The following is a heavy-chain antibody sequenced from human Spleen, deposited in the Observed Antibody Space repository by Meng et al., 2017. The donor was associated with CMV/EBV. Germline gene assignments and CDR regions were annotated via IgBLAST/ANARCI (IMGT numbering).Heavy chain of an antibody. D-gene: IGHD3-3*01. Sequence: ASVKVSCKASGGTFTNLAISWLRQAPGQGLEWMGWISVYHGNTKYAQKFQGRVTVTTDTSTSTAYMEMTGLKSDDTAVYYCARGDLRAWFDPWGQGTLVTVSS. CDR2: ISVYHGNT. J-gene: IGHJ5*02. CDR1: GGTFTNLA. CDR3: ARGDLRAWFDP. V-gene: IGHV1-18*01.